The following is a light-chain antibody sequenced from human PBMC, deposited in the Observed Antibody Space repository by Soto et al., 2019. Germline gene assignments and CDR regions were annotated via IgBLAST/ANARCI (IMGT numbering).Light chain of an antibody. CDR3: QQYNKWPPYT. Sequence: IVMPQSLATLSVSPGEIATLSCRASQSVSSNLAWYQQKPGQAPRLLIYGASTRATGISARFSGSGSETEFTLTISSLQSEDFAVYYCQQYNKWPPYTFGQGTNLEIK. CDR1: QSVSSN. J-gene: IGKJ2*01. V-gene: IGKV3-15*01. CDR2: GAS.